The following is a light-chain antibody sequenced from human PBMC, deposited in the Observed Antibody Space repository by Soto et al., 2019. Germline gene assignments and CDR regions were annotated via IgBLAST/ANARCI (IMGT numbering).Light chain of an antibody. CDR1: QSISSY. V-gene: IGKV1-39*01. J-gene: IGKJ3*01. CDR3: LQSYSTPPT. Sequence: DIQMTQSPSSLSASVGDRVTITCRASQSISSYLNWYQQKPGKAPKLLIYAASSLQSGVPSRFSGSGSGTDFTLTISSLQPEDFETYYGLQSYSTPPTVGPGTKGDI. CDR2: AAS.